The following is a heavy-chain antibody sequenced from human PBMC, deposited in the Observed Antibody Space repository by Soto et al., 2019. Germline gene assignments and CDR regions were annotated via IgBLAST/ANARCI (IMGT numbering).Heavy chain of an antibody. CDR2: ISGTGDGS. V-gene: IGHV3-23*01. J-gene: IGHJ6*02. CDR1: GFTFSDYA. CDR3: AKDLLTAGGTFFYYYGVDV. D-gene: IGHD6-13*01. Sequence: GVSLRLSCVVSGFTFSDYAMSWVRLAPGKGPEWIAGISGTGDGSNSANSVKGRFIISRDNSKNTLYLQMNSLRAEDTAVYYCAKDLLTAGGTFFYYYGVDVWGQGTKVTVSS.